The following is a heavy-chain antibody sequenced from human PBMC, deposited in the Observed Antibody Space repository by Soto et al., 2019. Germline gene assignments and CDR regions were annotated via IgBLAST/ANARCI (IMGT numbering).Heavy chain of an antibody. Sequence: VKVSCKASGGTFSSYAISWVRQAPGQGLEWMGGIIPIFGTANYAQKFQGRVTITADESTSTAYMELSSLRSEDTAVYYCAKDQAAGPPYYYYGMDVWGQGTTVTVSS. CDR3: AKDQAAGPPYYYYGMDV. CDR1: GGTFSSYA. J-gene: IGHJ6*02. V-gene: IGHV1-69*13. D-gene: IGHD6-13*01. CDR2: IIPIFGTA.